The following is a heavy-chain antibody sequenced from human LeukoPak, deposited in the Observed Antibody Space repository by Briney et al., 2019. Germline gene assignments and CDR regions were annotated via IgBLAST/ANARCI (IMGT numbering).Heavy chain of an antibody. D-gene: IGHD3-3*01. CDR2: ISSSSSYI. CDR3: ARANTIFGVLDYYYMDV. Sequence: GGSLRLSCAASGFTFSSYSMNWVRQAPGKGLEWVSSISSSSSYIYYADSVKGRFTISRDNAKNSLYPQMNSLRAEDTAVYYCARANTIFGVLDYYYMDVWGKGTTVTVSS. CDR1: GFTFSSYS. J-gene: IGHJ6*03. V-gene: IGHV3-21*01.